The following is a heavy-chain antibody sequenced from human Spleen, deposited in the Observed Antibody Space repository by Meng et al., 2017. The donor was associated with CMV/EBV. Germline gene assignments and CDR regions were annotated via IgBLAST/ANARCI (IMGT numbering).Heavy chain of an antibody. D-gene: IGHD1-14*01. J-gene: IGHJ5*01. Sequence: VWLVESGGVLFLPRVSLRLSCDAFGFTFSDFGMHWFRQAPGEGPVWVSRIDTDGTVTSYAESVRGRFTISRDNSKNTLYLQMNDLRAGDSGVYYCVRDLVGNRDSWGHGTLVTVSS. CDR1: GFTFSDFG. CDR3: VRDLVGNRDS. V-gene: IGHV3-74*03. CDR2: IDTDGTVT.